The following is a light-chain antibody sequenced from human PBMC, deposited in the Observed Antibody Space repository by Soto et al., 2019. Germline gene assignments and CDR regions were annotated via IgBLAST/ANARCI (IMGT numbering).Light chain of an antibody. CDR3: QQRSNWPWT. J-gene: IGKJ1*01. V-gene: IGKV3-11*01. CDR1: QSLTNY. CDR2: EAS. Sequence: EIVMTQSPATLSVSPGERSTLSCRASQSLTNYLAWYQQKPGQAPRLLIYEASKWATGIPARFSGSGSETDFTLTISSLEPEDFAVYYCQQRSNWPWTFGQGTKVDIK.